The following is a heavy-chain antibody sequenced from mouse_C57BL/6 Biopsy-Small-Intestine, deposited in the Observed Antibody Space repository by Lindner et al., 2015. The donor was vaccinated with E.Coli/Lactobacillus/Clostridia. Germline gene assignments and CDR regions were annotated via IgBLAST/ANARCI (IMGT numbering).Heavy chain of an antibody. Sequence: VQLQESGGGLVQPKGSLKLSCAASGFTFNTHAMLWVRQAPGKGLEWVARIRSKSSNYATYYADSVKDRFTISRDDSQSMLYLQMNNLKTEDTAMYYCCSNYDYYAMDYWGQGTSVTVSS. V-gene: IGHV10-3*01. CDR2: IRSKSSNYAT. D-gene: IGHD2-5*01. CDR1: GFTFNTHA. J-gene: IGHJ4*01. CDR3: CSNYDYYAMDY.